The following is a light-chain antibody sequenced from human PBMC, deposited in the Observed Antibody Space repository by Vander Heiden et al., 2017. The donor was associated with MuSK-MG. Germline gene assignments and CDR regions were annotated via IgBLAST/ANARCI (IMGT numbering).Light chain of an antibody. CDR3: NSRDSSGNPLYV. Sequence: SSELTQDPAVSVALGQPVRLTCQGDSLRSYYASWYQQKPGQAPVLVIYGKNNRPSGIPDRFSGSSSGNTASLTITGAQAEDEADYYCNSRDSSGNPLYVFGTGT. V-gene: IGLV3-19*01. J-gene: IGLJ1*01. CDR1: SLRSYY. CDR2: GKN.